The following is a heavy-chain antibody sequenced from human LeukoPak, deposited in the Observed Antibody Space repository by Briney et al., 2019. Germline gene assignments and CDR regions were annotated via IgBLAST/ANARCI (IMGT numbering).Heavy chain of an antibody. V-gene: IGHV3-23*01. J-gene: IGHJ4*02. CDR1: GFSFSSYA. D-gene: IGHD5-24*01. CDR2: VSGSGEST. Sequence: GGSLRLSCAASGFSFSSYAMSWVRQAPGKGLEWVSAVSGSGESTYYADSVKDRFTISRDNSKNTLYLQMNSLRAEDTAVYYCARIGRDGYNYFDYRGQGTLVTVSS. CDR3: ARIGRDGYNYFDY.